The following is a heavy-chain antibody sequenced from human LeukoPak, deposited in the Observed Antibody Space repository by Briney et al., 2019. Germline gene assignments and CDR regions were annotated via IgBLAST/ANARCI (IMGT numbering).Heavy chain of an antibody. J-gene: IGHJ6*02. Sequence: GGSLRLSCAASGFTFSSYAMHWVRQAPGKGLEWMAVISYDGSNKYYADSVKGRFTISRDNSKNTLYLQMNSLRAEDTAVYYCAREVSSSSSSYYYYGMDVWGQGTTVTVSS. CDR3: AREVSSSSSSYYYYGMDV. CDR2: ISYDGSNK. D-gene: IGHD6-6*01. CDR1: GFTFSSYA. V-gene: IGHV3-30-3*01.